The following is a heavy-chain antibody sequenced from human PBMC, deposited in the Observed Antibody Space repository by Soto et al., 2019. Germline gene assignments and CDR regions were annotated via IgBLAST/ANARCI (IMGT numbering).Heavy chain of an antibody. J-gene: IGHJ6*02. D-gene: IGHD6-13*01. CDR1: GFTFSSYG. Sequence: QVQLVESGGGVVQTGRSLRLSCAASGFTFSSYGMHWVCQAPGKGLEWGAVIWYDGSNKYYADSVKSRFTIYRDKSKNTLYLQMNSLRDEDTAVYYCARDAGEAAVHYYYGIDDWGQGTTVTVSS. CDR3: ARDAGEAAVHYYYGIDD. V-gene: IGHV3-33*01. CDR2: IWYDGSNK.